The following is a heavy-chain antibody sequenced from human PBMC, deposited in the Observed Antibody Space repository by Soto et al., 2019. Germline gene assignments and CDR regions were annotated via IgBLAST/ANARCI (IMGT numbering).Heavy chain of an antibody. V-gene: IGHV3-23*01. J-gene: IGHJ4*02. CDR3: AKDLVDYDFWSGYPFE. D-gene: IGHD3-3*01. CDR1: GFTSSSYA. Sequence: VGSRRLSCAASGFTSSSYAMSRVRQAPGKGLEWVSAISGSGGSTYYADSVKGRFTISRDNSKNTLYLQMNSLRAEDTAVYYCAKDLVDYDFWSGYPFEWGQGTLVTVSS. CDR2: ISGSGGST.